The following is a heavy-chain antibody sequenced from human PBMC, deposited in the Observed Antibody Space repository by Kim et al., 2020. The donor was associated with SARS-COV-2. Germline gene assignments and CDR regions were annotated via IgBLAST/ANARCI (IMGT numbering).Heavy chain of an antibody. CDR3: ARGGYYDSDAAFDI. J-gene: IGHJ3*02. CDR1: GFTFSSYE. V-gene: IGHV3-48*03. CDR2: ISSSGSTI. Sequence: GGSLRLSCAASGFTFSSYEMNWVRQAPGKGLEWVSYISSSGSTIYYADSVKGRFTISRDNAKNSLYLQMNSLRAEDTAVYYCARGGYYDSDAAFDIWGQGTMVTVSS. D-gene: IGHD3-22*01.